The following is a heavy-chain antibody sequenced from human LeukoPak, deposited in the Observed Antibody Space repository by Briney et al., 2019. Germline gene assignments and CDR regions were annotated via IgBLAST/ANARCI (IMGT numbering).Heavy chain of an antibody. D-gene: IGHD2-2*01. V-gene: IGHV3-66*01. CDR2: IYSGGST. J-gene: IGHJ1*01. CDR3: ARNGLLPNAKEYFQH. Sequence: GGSLRLSCAASGFTVSNNYMSWVRQAPGKGLEWVSVIYSGGSTYYADSVKGGFTISRDNSKNTLYLQMNSLRAEDTAVYYCARNGLLPNAKEYFQHWGRGTLVTVSS. CDR1: GFTVSNNY.